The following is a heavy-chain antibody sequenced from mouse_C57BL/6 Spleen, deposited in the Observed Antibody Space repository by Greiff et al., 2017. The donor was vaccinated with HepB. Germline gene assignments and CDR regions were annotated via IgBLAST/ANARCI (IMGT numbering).Heavy chain of an antibody. CDR1: GYTFTSYW. J-gene: IGHJ4*01. V-gene: IGHV1-69*01. D-gene: IGHD2-5*01. Sequence: VQLQQPGAELVMPGASVKLSCKASGYTFTSYWMHWVKQRPGQVLEWIGEIDPSDSYTNYNQKFKGKSTLTVDKSSSTAYMQLSSLTSEDSAVYYCARRDSNYEGGAMDYWGQGTSVTVSS. CDR3: ARRDSNYEGGAMDY. CDR2: IDPSDSYT.